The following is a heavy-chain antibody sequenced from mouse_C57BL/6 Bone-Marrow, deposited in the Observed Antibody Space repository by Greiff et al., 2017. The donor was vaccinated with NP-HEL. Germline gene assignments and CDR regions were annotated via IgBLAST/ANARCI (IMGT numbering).Heavy chain of an antibody. CDR1: GFTFSDYY. V-gene: IGHV5-16*01. CDR3: AREGGYPTWYFDV. D-gene: IGHD2-2*01. CDR2: INYDGSST. Sequence: DVKLVESEGGLVQPGSSMKLSCTASGFTFSDYYMAWVRQVPEKGLEWVANINYDGSSTYYLDSLKSRFIISRDNAKNILYLQMSSLKSEDTATYYCAREGGYPTWYFDVWGTGTTVTVSS. J-gene: IGHJ1*03.